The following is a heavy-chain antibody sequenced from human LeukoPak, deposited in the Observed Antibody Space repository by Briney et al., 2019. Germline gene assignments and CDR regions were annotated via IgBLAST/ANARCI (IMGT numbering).Heavy chain of an antibody. J-gene: IGHJ3*02. CDR1: GGTFSSYG. Sequence: GASVKVSCKASGGTFSSYGISWVRQAPGQGLEWMGGIIPIFDTANYAQKFQGRVTITADKSTSTAYMELSSLRSEDAAVYYCARVPDKYYDYVWGSYRDGFDIWGQGTTVTVSS. V-gene: IGHV1-69*06. CDR3: ARVPDKYYDYVWGSYRDGFDI. CDR2: IIPIFDTA. D-gene: IGHD3-16*02.